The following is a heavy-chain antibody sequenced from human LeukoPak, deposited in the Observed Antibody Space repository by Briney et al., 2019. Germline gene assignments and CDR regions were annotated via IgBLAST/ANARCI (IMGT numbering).Heavy chain of an antibody. CDR3: AKGLFSAYDKYLDS. Sequence: GSLRLSCAGSGFAFESFTMTWVRQAPGKGLEWVSLISDTGRDINYADSVRGRFTISRDNTKNSLFLQMDSLRVEGTAIYYCAKGLFSAYDKYLDSWGQGTLVTVSS. J-gene: IGHJ4*02. CDR1: GFAFESFT. V-gene: IGHV3-21*04. CDR2: ISDTGRDI. D-gene: IGHD5-12*01.